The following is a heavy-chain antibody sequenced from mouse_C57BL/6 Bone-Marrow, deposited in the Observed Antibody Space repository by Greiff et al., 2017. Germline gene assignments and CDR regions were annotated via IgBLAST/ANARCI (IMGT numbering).Heavy chain of an antibody. Sequence: VQLQQSGAELVRPGASVKLSCTASGFNIKDDYMHWVKQRPEQGLEWIGWIDPENGDTEYASKFQGKANITADTSSNTAYLQLSSLTSEDTAVYYCTTFWSTYDYDGYYAMDYWGQGTSVTVSS. CDR2: IDPENGDT. D-gene: IGHD2-4*01. V-gene: IGHV14-4*01. J-gene: IGHJ4*01. CDR3: TTFWSTYDYDGYYAMDY. CDR1: GFNIKDDY.